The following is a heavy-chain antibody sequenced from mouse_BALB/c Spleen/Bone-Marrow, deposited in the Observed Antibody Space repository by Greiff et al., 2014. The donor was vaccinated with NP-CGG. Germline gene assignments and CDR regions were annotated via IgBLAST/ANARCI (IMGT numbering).Heavy chain of an antibody. CDR1: GFTFSDYY. Sequence: EVQRVESGGGLVKPGGSLKLSCAASGFTFSDYYMYWVRQTPEKRLEWVATISDGGTYTFYPDSVKGRFTISRDNAKNNLYLQMSSLQSEDTAMYYCTRSGKRYGAMDYWGQGTSVTVSS. V-gene: IGHV5-4*02. CDR3: TRSGKRYGAMDY. CDR2: ISDGGTYT. D-gene: IGHD2-10*02. J-gene: IGHJ4*01.